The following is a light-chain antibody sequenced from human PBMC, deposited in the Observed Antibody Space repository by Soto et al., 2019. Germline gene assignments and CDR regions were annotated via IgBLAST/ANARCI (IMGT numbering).Light chain of an antibody. CDR1: ESVSNN. CDR3: QQYNKWPLT. CDR2: GAS. J-gene: IGKJ4*01. Sequence: EIVLTQSPATLSVSQGERATLSCRASESVSNNLAWYQQKPGQAPRLLIFGASARATGIPSRFSGSGSGTEFTLTISSLQDEDFAVYYCQQYNKWPLTFGGGTKVEIK. V-gene: IGKV3-15*01.